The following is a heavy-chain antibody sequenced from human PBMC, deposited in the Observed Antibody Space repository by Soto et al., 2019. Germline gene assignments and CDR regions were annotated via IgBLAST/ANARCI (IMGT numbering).Heavy chain of an antibody. V-gene: IGHV1-18*01. J-gene: IGHJ6*03. Sequence: GASVKVSCKASGYTFTSYGISWVRQAPGQGLEWMGWISAYNGNTNYAQKLQGRVTMTTDTSTSTAYMELRSLRSDDTAVYYCAREGAHDYGDYWGVLSYYYYYYMDVWGKGTTVTVSS. CDR2: ISAYNGNT. D-gene: IGHD4-17*01. CDR1: GYTFTSYG. CDR3: AREGAHDYGDYWGVLSYYYYYYMDV.